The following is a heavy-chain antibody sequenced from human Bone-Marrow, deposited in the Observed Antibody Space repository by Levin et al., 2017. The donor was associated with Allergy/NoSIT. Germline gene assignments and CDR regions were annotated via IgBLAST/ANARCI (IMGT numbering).Heavy chain of an antibody. CDR2: ISTFNGNT. CDR3: ARDLVTDYYFYYGMDV. CDR1: GYTFSSHG. D-gene: IGHD2/OR15-2a*01. J-gene: IGHJ6*02. Sequence: GESLKISCKASGYTFSSHGISWVRQAPGQGLEWMGWISTFNGNTKYAQKWQGRVTMTTETSTNTAYMELRSLRADDTAVYYCARDLVTDYYFYYGMDVWGQGTTVTVSS. V-gene: IGHV1-18*01.